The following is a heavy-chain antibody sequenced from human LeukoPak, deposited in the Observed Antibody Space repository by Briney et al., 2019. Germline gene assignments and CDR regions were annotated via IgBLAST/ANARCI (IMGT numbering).Heavy chain of an antibody. J-gene: IGHJ3*02. CDR1: GGTFSSYA. V-gene: IGHV1-69*05. Sequence: SVKVSCKASGGTFSSYAISWVRQAPGQGLEWMGGIIPIFGTANYAQKFQGRVTITTDESTSTAYMELSSLRSEDTAVYYCARGTIVVVPAAIRHDAFDIWDQGTMVTVSS. D-gene: IGHD2-2*01. CDR3: ARGTIVVVPAAIRHDAFDI. CDR2: IIPIFGTA.